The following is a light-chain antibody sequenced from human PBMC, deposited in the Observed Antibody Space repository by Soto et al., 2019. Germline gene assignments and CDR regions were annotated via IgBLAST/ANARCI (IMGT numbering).Light chain of an antibody. CDR3: QQSYSTPYT. J-gene: IGKJ2*01. Sequence: DIQMTQSPSSLSASVGDRVTITCRASQSISSYLNWYQQKPGKAPKLLIYAASSLQSGVPSRFSDSGSGTDFTLTISILQPEDFATDYCQQSYSTPYTFGQGTKLEIK. CDR1: QSISSY. V-gene: IGKV1-39*01. CDR2: AAS.